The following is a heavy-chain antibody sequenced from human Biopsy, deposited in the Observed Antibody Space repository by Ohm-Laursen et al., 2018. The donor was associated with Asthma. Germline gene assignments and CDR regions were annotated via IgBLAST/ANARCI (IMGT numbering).Heavy chain of an antibody. Sequence: ASVKVSCKPLGGTFNTYVIGWVRQAPGQGLEWMGGINSVFGTTTYPQKFQDRVTITADDSTSTVYMELSSLRSEDTAVYYCARKAGSCISRTCSSLDFWGQGTLVTVSS. CDR3: ARKAGSCISRTCSSLDF. CDR1: GGTFNTYV. V-gene: IGHV1-69*13. CDR2: INSVFGTT. D-gene: IGHD2-2*01. J-gene: IGHJ4*02.